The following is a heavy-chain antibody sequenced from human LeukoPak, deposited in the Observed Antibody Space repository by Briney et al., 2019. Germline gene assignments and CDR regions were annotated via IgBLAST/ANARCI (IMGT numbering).Heavy chain of an antibody. CDR1: GYSISSGYY. CDR3: ARLPYCSSSCYPPYYFDY. CDR2: IHHSGNT. V-gene: IGHV4-38-2*01. J-gene: IGHJ4*02. Sequence: SETLSLTCAVSGYSISSGYYWGWIRQPPGKGLEWIGSIHHSGNTYYNPSLKSRVTISLDTSKNQFSLKLSFVTAADAAVYYCARLPYCSSSCYPPYYFDYWGQGTLVTVSS. D-gene: IGHD2-2*01.